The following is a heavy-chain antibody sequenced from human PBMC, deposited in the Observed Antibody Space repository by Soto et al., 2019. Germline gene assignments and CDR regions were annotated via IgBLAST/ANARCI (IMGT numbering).Heavy chain of an antibody. CDR3: ARDTNGSGCTRGAFDI. CDR2: INAGNGNT. Sequence: QVQLVQAGAEVKKPGASVKVSCKASGYTFTSYAMHWVRQAPGQRLEWMGWINAGNGNTKYSQKFQGRVTLTRDTSASTAYMELSSLRSEDTAVYYCARDTNGSGCTRGAFDIWGQGTMVTVSS. CDR1: GYTFTSYA. J-gene: IGHJ3*02. V-gene: IGHV1-3*01. D-gene: IGHD6-19*01.